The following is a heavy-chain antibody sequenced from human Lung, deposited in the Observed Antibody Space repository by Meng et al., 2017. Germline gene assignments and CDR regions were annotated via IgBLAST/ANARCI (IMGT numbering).Heavy chain of an antibody. CDR1: DDSISDDY. CDR2: ISGSGST. Sequence: QVPVHERRMPSEPLSLSCLVSDDSISDDYWTWVRKSAGKGLEWIGRISGSGSTNYSPSLNSRIAMSVDTSKKQISLTLTSVTAADTAVYYCARGRGPHIVGHWGQGTLVTVSS. D-gene: IGHD3-16*02. V-gene: IGHV4-4*07. CDR3: ARGRGPHIVGH. J-gene: IGHJ1*01.